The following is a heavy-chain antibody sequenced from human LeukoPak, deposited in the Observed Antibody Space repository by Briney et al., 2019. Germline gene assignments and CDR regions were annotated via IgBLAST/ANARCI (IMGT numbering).Heavy chain of an antibody. CDR1: GFTVSSYA. CDR3: AKDRDFWSGYYRVFDY. Sequence: GGSLRLSCAASGFTVSSYAMSWVRPAPGKWLEWVSAIICSGGSTYYADSVKGRFTISRDNSKTTLQLKRNSVSAEDRAVYYCAKDRDFWSGYYRVFDYWGKGNLVTVS. V-gene: IGHV3-23*01. CDR2: IICSGGST. J-gene: IGHJ4*02. D-gene: IGHD3-3*01.